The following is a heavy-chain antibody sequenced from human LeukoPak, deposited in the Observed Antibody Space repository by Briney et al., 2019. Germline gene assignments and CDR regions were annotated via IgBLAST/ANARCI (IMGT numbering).Heavy chain of an antibody. CDR2: IKRRSDGGTP. D-gene: IGHD2-2*01. Sequence: GGSLRLSCAASGFTFSNDWMNWVRQAPGKGLEWVGRIKRRSDGGTPDYAAPVQGRFTISRDESQNTLYLQMNSLKTGDTAVYYCTTDTRRIDTFAWGQGILVTVAA. CDR1: GFTFSNDW. V-gene: IGHV3-15*07. J-gene: IGHJ4*02. CDR3: TTDTRRIDTFA.